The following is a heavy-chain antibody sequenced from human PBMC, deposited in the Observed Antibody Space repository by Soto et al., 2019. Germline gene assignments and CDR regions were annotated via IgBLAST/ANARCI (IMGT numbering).Heavy chain of an antibody. CDR1: GGSISSSNW. J-gene: IGHJ4*02. V-gene: IGHV4-4*02. Sequence: PSETLSLTCAVSGGSISSSNWWSWVRQPPGKGLEWIGGIYHSGSTNYNPSLKSRVTISVDKSKNQFSLKLSSVTAADTAVYYCARLSHYYGSGGFDYWGQGTLVTVSS. CDR3: ARLSHYYGSGGFDY. CDR2: IYHSGST. D-gene: IGHD3-10*01.